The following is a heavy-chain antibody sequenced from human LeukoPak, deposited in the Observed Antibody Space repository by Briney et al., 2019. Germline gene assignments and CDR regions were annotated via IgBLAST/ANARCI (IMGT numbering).Heavy chain of an antibody. CDR1: GGSFSGYY. Sequence: PSETLSLTCAVYGGSFSGYYWSWIRQPPGKGLEWIGEINHSGSTNYNPSLKSRVTISVDTSKNQFSLKLSSVTAVDTAVYYCARFGGSSSFPAYYYYGMDVWGQGTTVTVSS. J-gene: IGHJ6*02. CDR2: INHSGST. V-gene: IGHV4-34*01. D-gene: IGHD6-13*01. CDR3: ARFGGSSSFPAYYYYGMDV.